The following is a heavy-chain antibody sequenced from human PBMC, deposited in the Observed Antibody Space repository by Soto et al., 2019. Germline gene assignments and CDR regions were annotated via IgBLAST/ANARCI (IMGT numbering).Heavy chain of an antibody. Sequence: TSETLSLTCTVSGGSISSGDYYWSWIRQPPGKGLEWIGYIYYSGSTYYNPSLKSRVTISVDTSKNQFSLKLSSVTAADTAVYYCARGARVTIFGVVIMGPLGYYYYGMDVWGQGTTVTVSS. CDR2: IYYSGST. D-gene: IGHD3-3*01. CDR3: ARGARVTIFGVVIMGPLGYYYYGMDV. J-gene: IGHJ6*02. V-gene: IGHV4-30-4*01. CDR1: GGSISSGDYY.